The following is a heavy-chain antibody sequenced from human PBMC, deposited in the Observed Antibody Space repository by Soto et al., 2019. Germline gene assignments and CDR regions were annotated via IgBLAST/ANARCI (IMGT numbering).Heavy chain of an antibody. D-gene: IGHD6-19*01. V-gene: IGHV4-59*01. CDR3: ARGGYSSGWYNHYYYYGMDV. Sequence: PSETLSLTCTVSGGSISSYYWSWIQQPPGKGLEWIGYIYYSGSTNYNPSLKSRVTISVDTSKNQFSLKLSSVTAADTAVYYCARGGYSSGWYNHYYYYGMDVWGQGTTVTVSS. CDR1: GGSISSYY. J-gene: IGHJ6*02. CDR2: IYYSGST.